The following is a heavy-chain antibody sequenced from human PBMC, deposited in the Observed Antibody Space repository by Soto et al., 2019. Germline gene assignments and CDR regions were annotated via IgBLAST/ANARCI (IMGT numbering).Heavy chain of an antibody. Sequence: QVQLVQSGAEVKKPGASVTVSCRSSGDTFTDYYMHWVRQAPGQGLEWMGWINPNSGVTKYAQKFQGWVTMIRDTSIMTVYMQLSRLGSNDTAVYYCARESGGATATLDYYYFYMDVWGTGTTVTVSS. CDR3: ARESGGATATLDYYYFYMDV. J-gene: IGHJ6*03. V-gene: IGHV1-2*04. D-gene: IGHD5-12*01. CDR2: INPNSGVT. CDR1: GDTFTDYY.